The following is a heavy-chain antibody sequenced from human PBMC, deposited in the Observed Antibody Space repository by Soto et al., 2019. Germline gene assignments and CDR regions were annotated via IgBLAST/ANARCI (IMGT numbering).Heavy chain of an antibody. Sequence: ASVKVSCKVSGYTLTELCMHWVRQSPGKGLEWMGGFDPEDGETIYAQKFQGRVTMTEDTSTDTAYMELSSLRSDDTAVYYCAREDYYGSGSYSAPNAFDSWGQGTTVTVSS. D-gene: IGHD3-10*01. CDR3: AREDYYGSGSYSAPNAFDS. CDR2: FDPEDGET. CDR1: GYTLTELC. V-gene: IGHV1-24*01. J-gene: IGHJ3*02.